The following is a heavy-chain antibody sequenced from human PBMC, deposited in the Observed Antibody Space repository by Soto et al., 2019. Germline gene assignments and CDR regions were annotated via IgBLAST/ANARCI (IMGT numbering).Heavy chain of an antibody. CDR2: MNPNSGNT. CDR3: ARGRDYDFWSGYYRRDAFDI. CDR1: GYTFTSYD. J-gene: IGHJ3*02. V-gene: IGHV1-8*01. D-gene: IGHD3-3*01. Sequence: QVQLVQSGAEVKKPGASVKVSCKASGYTFTSYDINRVRQATGQGLEWMGWMNPNSGNTGYAQKFQGRVTMTRNTSISTAYMELSSLRSEDTAVYYCARGRDYDFWSGYYRRDAFDIWGQGTMVTVSS.